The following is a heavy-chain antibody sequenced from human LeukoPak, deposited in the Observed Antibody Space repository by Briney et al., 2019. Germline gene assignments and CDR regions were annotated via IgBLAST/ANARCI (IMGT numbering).Heavy chain of an antibody. CDR2: IYYSGSA. CDR3: ATKCQVGFGS. CDR1: GGSISSGGYY. J-gene: IGHJ4*02. D-gene: IGHD1-14*01. Sequence: PLETLSLTCTVSGGSISSGGYYWSWIRQHPGRGLEWIGYIYYSGSAYYNPSLKSRVTISVDTSKNQFSLKLSSVTAADTAVYYCATKCQVGFGSWGQGTLVTVSS. V-gene: IGHV4-31*03.